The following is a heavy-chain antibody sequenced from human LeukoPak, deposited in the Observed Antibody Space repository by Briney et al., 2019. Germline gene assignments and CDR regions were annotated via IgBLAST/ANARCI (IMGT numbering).Heavy chain of an antibody. CDR2: ISSGGGVT. V-gene: IGHV3-23*01. CDR1: GGSMFSYY. Sequence: ETLSLTYTVSGGSMFSYYWSWVRQSPGKGLEWVSVISSGGGVTHYADSVEGRFTISRDNSKNTLFLQVNSLRAEDTAVYYCAKVRSMAANPSYFDSWGQGTLVTVSS. D-gene: IGHD5-24*01. CDR3: AKVRSMAANPSYFDS. J-gene: IGHJ4*02.